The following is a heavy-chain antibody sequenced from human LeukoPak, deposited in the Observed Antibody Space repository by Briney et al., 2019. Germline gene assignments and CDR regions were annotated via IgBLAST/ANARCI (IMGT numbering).Heavy chain of an antibody. CDR3: AKVLHYYDSSGSFDY. Sequence: GRSLRLSCAASGFTFDDYAMHWVRQAPGKGLEWVSGISWNSGSIGYADSVKGRFTISRDNAKNSLSLQMNSLRAEDTALYYCAKVLHYYDSSGSFDYWGQGTLVTVSS. D-gene: IGHD3-22*01. CDR1: GFTFDDYA. J-gene: IGHJ4*02. V-gene: IGHV3-9*01. CDR2: ISWNSGSI.